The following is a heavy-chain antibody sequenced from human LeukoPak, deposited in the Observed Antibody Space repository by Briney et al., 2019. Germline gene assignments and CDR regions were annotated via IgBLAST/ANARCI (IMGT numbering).Heavy chain of an antibody. V-gene: IGHV1-2*02. CDR2: INPNSGGT. CDR1: GYTFTGYY. D-gene: IGHD2-8*01. J-gene: IGHJ4*02. Sequence: ASVKVSCKASGYTFTGYYMHWVRQAPGQGLEWMGWINPNSGGTNYAQKFQGRVTMTRDMSTSTVYMELSSLRSEDTAVYYCARATPMVYASPFDYWGQGTLVTVSS. CDR3: ARATPMVYASPFDY.